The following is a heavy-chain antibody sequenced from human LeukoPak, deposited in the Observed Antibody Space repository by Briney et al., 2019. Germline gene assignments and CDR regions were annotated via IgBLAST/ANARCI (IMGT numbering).Heavy chain of an antibody. J-gene: IGHJ4*02. V-gene: IGHV3-21*01. CDR1: GFTFSSYS. CDR3: AREETYYYDSSGWYYFDY. Sequence: GGSLRLSCAASGFTFSSYSMNWVRQAPGKGLEWVSSISSSSSYIYYADSVKGRFTISRDNAKNSLYLQMNSLRAEDTAVYYCAREETYYYDSSGWYYFDYWGQGTLVTVSX. D-gene: IGHD3-22*01. CDR2: ISSSSSYI.